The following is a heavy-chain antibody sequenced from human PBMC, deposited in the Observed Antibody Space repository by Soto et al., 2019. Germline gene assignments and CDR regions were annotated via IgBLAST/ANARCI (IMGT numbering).Heavy chain of an antibody. Sequence: GGSLRLSCAASGFTFSSYGVHWVRQAPGKGLEWVAVISYDGSNKYYADSVKGRFTISRDNSKNTLYLQMNSLRAEDTAVYYCAKDGGGDYVDYFDYWGQGTLVTVYS. CDR1: GFTFSSYG. D-gene: IGHD4-17*01. CDR2: ISYDGSNK. CDR3: AKDGGGDYVDYFDY. V-gene: IGHV3-30*18. J-gene: IGHJ4*02.